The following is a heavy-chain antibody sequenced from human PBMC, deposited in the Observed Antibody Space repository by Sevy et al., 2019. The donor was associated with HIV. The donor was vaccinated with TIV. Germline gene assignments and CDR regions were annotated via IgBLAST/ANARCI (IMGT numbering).Heavy chain of an antibody. CDR2: VHNTGSA. CDR1: GGSISRGQFY. Sequence: SETLSLTCTVSGGSISRGQFYWTWIRQPAGKGLGWIGRVHNTGSAIYNPSLRNRVGMSIDTSKNQFSLILSSVTAADTAVYYCATNVGDYVFRYFDLWGRGTLVTVSS. CDR3: ATNVGDYVFRYFDL. D-gene: IGHD4-17*01. J-gene: IGHJ2*01. V-gene: IGHV4-61*02.